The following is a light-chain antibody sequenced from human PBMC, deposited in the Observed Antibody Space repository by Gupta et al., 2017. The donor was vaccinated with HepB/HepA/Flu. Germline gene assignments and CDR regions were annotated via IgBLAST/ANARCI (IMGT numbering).Light chain of an antibody. V-gene: IGKV1-39*01. CDR1: QSISSY. CDR3: QQSYRTQPLT. Sequence: DIQMTQSPSSLSASVGDRVTITCRASQSISSYLNWYQQKPGKAPKLLIYAAYNLQSGVPSRVRGSGSGTDFTLTISSLQPEDFATYYCQQSYRTQPLTCGPGTKVDVK. CDR2: AAY. J-gene: IGKJ3*01.